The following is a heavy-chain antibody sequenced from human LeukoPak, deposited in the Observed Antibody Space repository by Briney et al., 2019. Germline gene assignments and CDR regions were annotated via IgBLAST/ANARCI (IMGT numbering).Heavy chain of an antibody. CDR3: ASSGIAVTGPAYYFHH. J-gene: IGHJ4*02. CDR1: GESFKAYY. CDR2: INHSGST. V-gene: IGHV4-34*01. D-gene: IGHD6-19*01. Sequence: PSETLSLTCASYGESFKAYYWNWIRQSPGKGLEWIGEINHSGSTKYNPALKSRVTISVDASMSQFSLTLTSVTAADSAVYYFASSGIAVTGPAYYFHHWGQGTLVTVPS.